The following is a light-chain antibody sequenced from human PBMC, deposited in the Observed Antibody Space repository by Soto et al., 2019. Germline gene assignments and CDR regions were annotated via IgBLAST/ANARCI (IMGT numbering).Light chain of an antibody. CDR2: TAS. CDR1: ERISDY. Sequence: IQMTQSPSSLSASVADRVTISCRASERISDYLAWYQQKPGKAPKLLINTASSLRSGVPSRFSGSGSGTDFTLTIDSLQPEDFATYFCQQTNTAPWTFGQGTKVDIK. J-gene: IGKJ1*01. V-gene: IGKV1-39*01. CDR3: QQTNTAPWT.